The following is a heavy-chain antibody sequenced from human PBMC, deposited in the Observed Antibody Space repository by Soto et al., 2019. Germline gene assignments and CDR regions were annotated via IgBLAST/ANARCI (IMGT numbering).Heavy chain of an antibody. CDR2: IYYSGST. D-gene: IGHD2-2*01. J-gene: IGHJ4*02. CDR3: ARHGGGYCSSTSCYERVDTAMGLGY. V-gene: IGHV4-39*01. Sequence: SETLSLTCTVSGGSISSSSYYWGWIRQPPGKGLEWIGSIYYSGSTYYNPSLKSRVTISVDTSKNQFSLKLSSVTAADTAVYYCARHGGGYCSSTSCYERVDTAMGLGYWGQGTLVTVSS. CDR1: GGSISSSSYY.